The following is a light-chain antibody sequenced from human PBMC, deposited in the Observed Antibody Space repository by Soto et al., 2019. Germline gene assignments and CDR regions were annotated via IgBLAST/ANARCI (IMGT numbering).Light chain of an antibody. J-gene: IGKJ5*01. Sequence: DIQMTQSPPSLSVSVGDRVTITCQASQDISNYLHWFQQKPGKAPQLLIFDVSNLQTGVPSRFSGGGSGTDFALTISSLEPEDIAPSYCQQYDSLPLTFGHGTRLEI. CDR1: QDISNY. CDR2: DVS. V-gene: IGKV1-33*01. CDR3: QQYDSLPLT.